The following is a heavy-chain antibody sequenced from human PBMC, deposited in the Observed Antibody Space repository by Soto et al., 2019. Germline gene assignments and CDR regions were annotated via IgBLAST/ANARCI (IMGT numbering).Heavy chain of an antibody. J-gene: IGHJ4*02. Sequence: ESGGGVVQPGRSLRLSCAASGFTFSSYGMHWVRQAPGKGLEWVAVISYDGSNKYYADSVKGRFTISRDNSKNTLYLQMNSLRAEDTAVYYCAKDLRKDVLAVAGGLTYWGQGTLVTVSS. D-gene: IGHD6-19*01. CDR1: GFTFSSYG. CDR2: ISYDGSNK. V-gene: IGHV3-30*18. CDR3: AKDLRKDVLAVAGGLTY.